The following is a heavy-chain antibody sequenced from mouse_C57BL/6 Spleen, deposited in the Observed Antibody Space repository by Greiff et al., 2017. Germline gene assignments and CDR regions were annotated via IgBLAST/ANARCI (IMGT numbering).Heavy chain of an antibody. D-gene: IGHD2-3*01. CDR2: IDPSDSYT. CDR1: GYTFTSYW. Sequence: QVQLQQPGAELVKPGASVKLSCKASGYTFTSYWMQWVKQRPGQGLEWIGEIDPSDSYTNYNQKFKGKATLTVDTSSSTAYMQLSSLTSEDSAVYYWARKEGWLLPFDYWGQGTTLTVSS. V-gene: IGHV1-50*01. CDR3: ARKEGWLLPFDY. J-gene: IGHJ2*01.